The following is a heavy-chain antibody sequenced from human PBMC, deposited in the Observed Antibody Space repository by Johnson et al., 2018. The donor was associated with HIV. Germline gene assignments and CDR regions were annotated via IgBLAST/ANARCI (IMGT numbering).Heavy chain of an antibody. Sequence: MQLVESGGGLVKPGGSLRLSCAASGFTFSSAWMSWVRQAPGKGLEWVGRIKSKYHDETTDYAAPVNGRFAISRDDSKNTVYLQMNSLKAEDTAVYYCTTGSCIDGVCYAFDVWGQGTMVTVSS. J-gene: IGHJ3*01. CDR3: TTGSCIDGVCYAFDV. V-gene: IGHV3-15*01. D-gene: IGHD2-8*01. CDR1: GFTFSSAW. CDR2: IKSKYHDETT.